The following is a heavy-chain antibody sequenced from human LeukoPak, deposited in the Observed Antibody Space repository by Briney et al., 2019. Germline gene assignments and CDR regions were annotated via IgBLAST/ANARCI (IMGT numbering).Heavy chain of an antibody. V-gene: IGHV3-48*01. CDR3: GRGGSRGSWFNY. CDR2: IHSTSSPI. J-gene: IGHJ4*02. Sequence: TGGSLRLSCAASGFTFSSFSMTWVRQAPGKGLEWISYIHSTSSPIYYAHSVKGRFTVSRDSANNSLYLQMNSRTAEDTAVYYCGRGGSRGSWFNYWGQGTLVTVS. D-gene: IGHD6-13*01. CDR1: GFTFSSFS.